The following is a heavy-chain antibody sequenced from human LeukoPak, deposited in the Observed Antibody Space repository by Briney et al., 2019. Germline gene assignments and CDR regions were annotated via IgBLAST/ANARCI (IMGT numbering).Heavy chain of an antibody. Sequence: GSLRLSCAASGFTFNYYSMHWVRQAPGKGLEWVSLISGDGGTTSYADSVKGRFTISRDNTKNSLYLQMNSLRSEDSALYYCAKDHWGAGHYGGQGTLVTVSS. CDR1: GFTFNYYS. CDR3: AKDHWGAGHY. J-gene: IGHJ4*02. V-gene: IGHV3-43*02. D-gene: IGHD7-27*01. CDR2: ISGDGGTT.